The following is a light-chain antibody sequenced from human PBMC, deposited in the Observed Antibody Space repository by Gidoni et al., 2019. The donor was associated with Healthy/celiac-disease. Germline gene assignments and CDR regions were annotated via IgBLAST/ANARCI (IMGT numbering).Light chain of an antibody. CDR3: QQRSNWPPSLT. J-gene: IGKJ4*01. Sequence: EIVLTQSPATLSLSPGERATHSCRASQSVSSYLAWYQQKPGQAPRLLIYDAANRAAGIPARFSGSGSGTDCTLTISSLEPEDFAVYYCQQRSNWPPSLTFGGGTKVEIK. CDR1: QSVSSY. CDR2: DAA. V-gene: IGKV3-11*01.